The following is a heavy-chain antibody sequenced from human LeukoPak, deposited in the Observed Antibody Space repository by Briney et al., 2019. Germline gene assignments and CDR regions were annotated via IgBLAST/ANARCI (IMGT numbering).Heavy chain of an antibody. J-gene: IGHJ1*01. CDR1: GGTFINHS. V-gene: IGHV1-69*04. Sequence: GASVKVSCKASGGTFINHSLSWVRQAPGQGLEWMAKIIPFLGIENYAQKFQGRVTITADKSTNTAYMQLRSLTSDDTAVYYCARVPPDYGDDGLAGTDSESSPHWGKVTKVIVSS. D-gene: IGHD4-17*01. CDR3: ARVPPDYGDDGLAGTDSESSPH. CDR2: IIPFLGIE.